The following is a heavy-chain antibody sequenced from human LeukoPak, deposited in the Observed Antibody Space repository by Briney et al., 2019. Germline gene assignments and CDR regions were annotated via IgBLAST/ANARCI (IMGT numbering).Heavy chain of an antibody. J-gene: IGHJ4*02. CDR2: IYHSGST. CDR1: GGSISSSNW. Sequence: SETLSLTCAVFGGSISSSNWWSWVRQPPGKGPEWIGEIYHSGSTNYNPSLKSRVTISVDKSKNQLSLKLSSVTAADTAVYYCARGPSAGLFDYWGQGTLVTVSS. V-gene: IGHV4-4*02. CDR3: ARGPSAGLFDY. D-gene: IGHD6-13*01.